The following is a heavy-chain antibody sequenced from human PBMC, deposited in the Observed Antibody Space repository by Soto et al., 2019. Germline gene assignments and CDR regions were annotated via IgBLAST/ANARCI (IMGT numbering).Heavy chain of an antibody. Sequence: QVQLQESGPGLVKPSQTLSLTCTVSGGSISSGGYYWSWIRQHPGKGLEWIGYIYYSGSTYYNPSLKSGVTVSVDTSKNQLSLKLSSVTAADTAVYYCARELRFGEDYYGMDVWGQGTTVTVSS. CDR1: GGSISSGGYY. CDR2: IYYSGST. CDR3: ARELRFGEDYYGMDV. J-gene: IGHJ6*02. D-gene: IGHD3-10*01. V-gene: IGHV4-31*03.